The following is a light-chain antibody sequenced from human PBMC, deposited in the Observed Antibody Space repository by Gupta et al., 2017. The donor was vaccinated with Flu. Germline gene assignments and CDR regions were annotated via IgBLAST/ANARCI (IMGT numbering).Light chain of an antibody. Sequence: APGQTSSKTGGGNNSGSKTAHWHQQKPAPAHVLVVYDDSARPAGIPDRFSGSNAATTATLSISRVEAGDEDYYYCQEWSATDVVFGGGTRVTVL. V-gene: IGLV3-21*02. CDR2: DDS. J-gene: IGLJ2*01. CDR3: QEWSATDVV. CDR1: NSGSKT.